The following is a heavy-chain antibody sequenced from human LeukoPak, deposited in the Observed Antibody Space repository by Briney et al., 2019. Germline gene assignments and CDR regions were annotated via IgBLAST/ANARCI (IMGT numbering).Heavy chain of an antibody. J-gene: IGHJ4*02. CDR2: IKQDGSEK. D-gene: IGHD3-22*01. Sequence: PGGSLRLSCAASGFTFSSYWMSWVRQAPGKGLEWVANIKQDGSEKYYVDSVKGRFTISRDNAKNSLYLQMNSLRAEDTAVYYCAKYASSGYYYGTSDYWGQGTLVTVSS. CDR1: GFTFSSYW. V-gene: IGHV3-7*03. CDR3: AKYASSGYYYGTSDY.